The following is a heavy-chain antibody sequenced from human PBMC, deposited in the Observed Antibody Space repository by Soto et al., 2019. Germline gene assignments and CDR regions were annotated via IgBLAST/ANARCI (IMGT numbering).Heavy chain of an antibody. J-gene: IGHJ5*02. Sequence: SETLSLTCTVSGGSISSGGYYWGWIRQHPGKGLEWIGYIYYSGTTYYNPSLKSRVTISVDTSKNQFSLKLSSVSAADTALYYCARCSLVVVPAPGFDPWGRGTLVTVSS. CDR2: IYYSGTT. CDR3: ARCSLVVVPAPGFDP. D-gene: IGHD2-2*01. V-gene: IGHV4-31*03. CDR1: GGSISSGGYY.